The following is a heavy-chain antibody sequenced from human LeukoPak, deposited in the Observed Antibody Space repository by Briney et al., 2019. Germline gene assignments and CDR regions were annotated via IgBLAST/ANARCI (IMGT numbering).Heavy chain of an antibody. CDR2: LRHDGSNI. Sequence: PGGSLRLSCTASGFNFNEHGMHWVRQAPGKGLEWVAFLRHDGSNIHYADSVKGRFTISRDNSKNTLYLQMNSLRAEDTAVYYCARSRSFTIFGVVITPVATDYYMDVWGKGTTVTVSS. D-gene: IGHD3-3*01. CDR3: ARSRSFTIFGVVITPVATDYYMDV. CDR1: GFNFNEHG. V-gene: IGHV3-30*02. J-gene: IGHJ6*03.